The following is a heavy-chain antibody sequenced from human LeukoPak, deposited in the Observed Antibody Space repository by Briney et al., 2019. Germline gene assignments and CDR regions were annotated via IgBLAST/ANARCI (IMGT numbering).Heavy chain of an antibody. Sequence: SVKVSCKASGSTFGTSAVQWVRQARGQGLEWIAWIVVGSGNTNYAQRFQERVTITRDMSTRTVYTELTGLRAEDTAVYYCAKGQLRFDYWGQGTLVTVSS. V-gene: IGHV1-58*01. D-gene: IGHD2-2*01. J-gene: IGHJ4*02. CDR1: GSTFGTSA. CDR3: AKGQLRFDY. CDR2: IVVGSGNT.